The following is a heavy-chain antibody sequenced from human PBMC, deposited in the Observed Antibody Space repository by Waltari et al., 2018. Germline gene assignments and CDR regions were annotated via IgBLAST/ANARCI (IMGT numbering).Heavy chain of an antibody. J-gene: IGHJ5*02. D-gene: IGHD1-1*01. CDR1: GYTFGTSY. Sequence: QVSLVQSGAVVKPPGASVRVSCQASGYTFGTSYMHWVRQARGERLEWIAWINTFTCGANYAQKFTGRVTLTTDKSTTTGYMHLNGLDADDTAVDYCASGALSPTNNWIDHWGQGTLVTVSS. V-gene: IGHV1-2*02. CDR3: ASGALSPTNNWIDH. CDR2: INTFTCGA.